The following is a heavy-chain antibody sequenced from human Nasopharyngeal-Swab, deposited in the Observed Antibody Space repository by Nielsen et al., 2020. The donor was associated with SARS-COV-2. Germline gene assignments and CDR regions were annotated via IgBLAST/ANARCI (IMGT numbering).Heavy chain of an antibody. Sequence: ESLKISCTVSGGSMSGYYWTWIRQPPGKGLEWIGYIYYTGSTNYNPSLKSRVTISVDTSKNQFSLKLSSVTAADTAVYYCARTFWSGSGGFQHWGQGTLVTVSS. J-gene: IGHJ1*01. V-gene: IGHV4-59*08. CDR1: GGSMSGYY. CDR3: ARTFWSGSGGFQH. D-gene: IGHD3-3*01. CDR2: IYYTGST.